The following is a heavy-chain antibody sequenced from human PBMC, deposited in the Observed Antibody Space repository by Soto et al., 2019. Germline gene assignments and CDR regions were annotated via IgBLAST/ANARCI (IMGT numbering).Heavy chain of an antibody. V-gene: IGHV5-51*01. CDR1: GYSFTSYW. CDR2: IYPGDSDA. Sequence: GESLKISCKGSGYSFTSYWIGWVRQMPGKGLEWMGIIYPGDSDARYSPSFQGQVTISADKSISTAYLQWSSLKASDTAMYYCARHGDYNILTEPHHYFDYWGQGPLVTVSS. CDR3: ARHGDYNILTEPHHYFDY. D-gene: IGHD3-9*01. J-gene: IGHJ4*02.